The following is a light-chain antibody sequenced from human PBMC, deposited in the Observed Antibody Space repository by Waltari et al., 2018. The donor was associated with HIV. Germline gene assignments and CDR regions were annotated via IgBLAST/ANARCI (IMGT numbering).Light chain of an antibody. CDR2: VTS. CDR1: QSVGSN. V-gene: IGKV3-15*01. J-gene: IGKJ2*01. CDR3: QQNNIWPYT. Sequence: EIVMTQSPATLSVSPGERATLSCRASQSVGSNLAWYQQKPGRAPRLLICVTSTRATGVPARFSGSGSGTEFTLTISSLQSEDSAVYYCQQNNIWPYTFGQGTKLDIK.